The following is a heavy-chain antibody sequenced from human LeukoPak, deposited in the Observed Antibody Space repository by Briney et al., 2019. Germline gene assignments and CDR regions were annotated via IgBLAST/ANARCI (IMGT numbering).Heavy chain of an antibody. CDR3: ARDYDVSGSFDY. D-gene: IGHD6-19*01. J-gene: IGHJ4*02. V-gene: IGHV3-48*02. CDR2: ISSSSSTI. CDR1: GFIFSSYS. Sequence: GGSLRLSCAASGFIFSSYSMNWVRQAPGKGREWVSYISSSSSTIYYADSVKGRFTISRDNAKNSLYLQMNSLRDEDTAVYYCARDYDVSGSFDYWGQGTLVTVSS.